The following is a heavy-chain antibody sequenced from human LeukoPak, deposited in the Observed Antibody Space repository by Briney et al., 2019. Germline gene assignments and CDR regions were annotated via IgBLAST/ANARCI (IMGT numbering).Heavy chain of an antibody. J-gene: IGHJ4*02. CDR3: AARNYYDSTGYCVY. Sequence: PSETLSLTCAVSGGSISSDNWWSWVRQPPGNTLEWIGEIYQRGSPNYNPSLKSRTTISVDKSKNQFSLKLSSVTAADTAVYYCAARNYYDSTGYCVYWGQGALVTVSS. CDR1: GGSISSDNW. D-gene: IGHD3-22*01. CDR2: IYQRGSP. V-gene: IGHV4-4*02.